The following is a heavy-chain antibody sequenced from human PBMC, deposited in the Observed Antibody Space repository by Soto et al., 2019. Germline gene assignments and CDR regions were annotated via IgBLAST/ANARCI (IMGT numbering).Heavy chain of an antibody. V-gene: IGHV3-23*01. D-gene: IGHD1-26*01. Sequence: EVQLLESGGGLVQPGGSLRLSCAASGFTFSSYAMSWVRQAPGKGLEWVSVISGSGGSTYYADSVKGRFTISRDNSKNTVYLQMNSLRAEDTAVYYCAKGAFEWELLIPLYYWGQGTLVTVSS. J-gene: IGHJ4*02. CDR3: AKGAFEWELLIPLYY. CDR2: ISGSGGST. CDR1: GFTFSSYA.